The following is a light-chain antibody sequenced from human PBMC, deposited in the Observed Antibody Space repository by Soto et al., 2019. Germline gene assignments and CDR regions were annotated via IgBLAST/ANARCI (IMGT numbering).Light chain of an antibody. CDR3: QQYNTPRWT. Sequence: DIQMTQSPSTLSASVGDRVTITCRASQSISSWLAWYQQKPGKAPKLLIYKASSVESGVPSRFSGSGSGTEFTITISSLQPDDFATYYCQQYNTPRWTFGQGTKVEIK. CDR1: QSISSW. V-gene: IGKV1-5*03. CDR2: KAS. J-gene: IGKJ1*01.